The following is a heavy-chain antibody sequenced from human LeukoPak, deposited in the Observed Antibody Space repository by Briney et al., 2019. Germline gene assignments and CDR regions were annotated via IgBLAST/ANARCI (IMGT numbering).Heavy chain of an antibody. V-gene: IGHV1-69*05. CDR3: ARALYPGYYYDSSGYYW. CDR1: GGTFSSYA. CDR2: IIPIFGTA. J-gene: IGHJ4*02. D-gene: IGHD3-22*01. Sequence: SVKVSCKASGGTFSSYAISWVRQAPGQGLEWMGGIIPIFGTANYAQKFQGRVTITTDESTSTAYMELSSLRSEDTAVYYCARALYPGYYYDSSGYYWWGEGTLVTVSS.